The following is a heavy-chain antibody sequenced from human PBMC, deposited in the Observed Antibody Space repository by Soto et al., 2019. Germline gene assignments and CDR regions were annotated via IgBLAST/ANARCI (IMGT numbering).Heavy chain of an antibody. CDR1: GFTFSSYS. Sequence: EVQLVESGGGLVKPGGSLRLSCAASGFTFSSYSMNWVRQAPGKGLEWVSSISSSSSYIYYADSVKGRFTISRDNAKNSLHLQMNSLRAEDTAVYYCARDYPNCYDSSGYYPYYYYYGMDVWGQGTTVTVSS. CDR2: ISSSSSYI. CDR3: ARDYPNCYDSSGYYPYYYYYGMDV. V-gene: IGHV3-21*01. J-gene: IGHJ6*02. D-gene: IGHD3-22*01.